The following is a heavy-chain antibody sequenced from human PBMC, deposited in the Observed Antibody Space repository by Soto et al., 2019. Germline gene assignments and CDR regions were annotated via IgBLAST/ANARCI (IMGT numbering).Heavy chain of an antibody. V-gene: IGHV3-33*01. CDR2: IWYDGSNK. J-gene: IGHJ6*02. CDR1: GFNFSSYG. Sequence: GGSLRLSCAASGFNFSSYGMHWVRQAPGKGLEWVAVIWYDGSNKYYADSVKGRFTISRDNSKNTLYLQMNSLRAEDTAVYYCARVKDLYTIFGVVTDHGMDVWGQGTTVTVSS. CDR3: ARVKDLYTIFGVVTDHGMDV. D-gene: IGHD3-3*01.